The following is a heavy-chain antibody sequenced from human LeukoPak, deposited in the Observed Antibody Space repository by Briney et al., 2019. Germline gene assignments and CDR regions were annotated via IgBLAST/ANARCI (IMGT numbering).Heavy chain of an antibody. V-gene: IGHV3-21*01. CDR1: GFTFSSYS. CDR2: ISSSSSYI. D-gene: IGHD2-15*01. Sequence: PGGSLRLSCAASGFTFSSYSMNWVRQAPGKGLEWVSSISSSSSYIYYADSVKGRFTISRDNAKNSLYLQMNSLRAEDTAVYYCARDIRCHQSSCYENWFDPWGQGTLVTVSS. CDR3: ARDIRCHQSSCYENWFDP. J-gene: IGHJ5*02.